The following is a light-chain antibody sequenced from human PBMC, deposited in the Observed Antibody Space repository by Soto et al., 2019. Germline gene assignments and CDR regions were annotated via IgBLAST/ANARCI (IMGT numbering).Light chain of an antibody. Sequence: DIQVALSPSSVSASIGDRATITCRASQDIGRRLAWFEQKTGKAPKYLIQAASSLQGGVPSTFSGSGSGTDFTLNINTLHPEDGATYYGLQVYSFPRTFGQGTKVEIK. CDR2: AAS. CDR3: LQVYSFPRT. V-gene: IGKV1-12*01. J-gene: IGKJ1*01. CDR1: QDIGRR.